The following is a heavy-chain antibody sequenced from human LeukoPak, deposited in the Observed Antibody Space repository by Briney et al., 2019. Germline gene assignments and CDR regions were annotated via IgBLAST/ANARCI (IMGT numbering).Heavy chain of an antibody. D-gene: IGHD3-10*01. J-gene: IGHJ5*02. V-gene: IGHV4-39*07. Sequence: SETLSLTCTVSGGSISSSSYYWGWIRQPPGKGLEWIGSMYYSGSTYYNPSLKSRVTISVDTSKNQFSLKLSSVTAADTAVYYCASSGVAYYYGSGSYSQFDPWGQGTLVTVSS. CDR1: GGSISSSSYY. CDR2: MYYSGST. CDR3: ASSGVAYYYGSGSYSQFDP.